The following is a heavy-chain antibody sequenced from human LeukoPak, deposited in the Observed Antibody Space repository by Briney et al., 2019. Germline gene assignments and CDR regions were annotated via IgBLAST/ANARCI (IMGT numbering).Heavy chain of an antibody. V-gene: IGHV1-18*01. CDR3: ARDTGPANSAYNFDY. CDR1: GYTFTSYG. J-gene: IGHJ4*02. Sequence: GASVKVSCKASGYTFTSYGISWVRQAPGQGLEWMGWISTYNGNTNYAQKLQGRVTMTTDTSTSTAYMELRSLRSDDTAVYYCARDTGPANSAYNFDYWGQGTLVTVSS. D-gene: IGHD3-16*01. CDR2: ISTYNGNT.